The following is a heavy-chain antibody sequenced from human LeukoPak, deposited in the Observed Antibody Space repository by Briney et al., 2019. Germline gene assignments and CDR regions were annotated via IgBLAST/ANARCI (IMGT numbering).Heavy chain of an antibody. D-gene: IGHD3-10*01. CDR1: GFAFSNYA. V-gene: IGHV3-30*03. CDR2: ISYDGGTK. J-gene: IGHJ4*02. CDR3: ARARVPGELNY. Sequence: GRSLRLSCAASGFAFSNYAMHWVRQAPGKGLEWVAVISYDGGTKYYADSVRGRFTISRDNAKNSLYLQMNSLRAEDTAVYYCARARVPGELNYWGQGTLVTVSS.